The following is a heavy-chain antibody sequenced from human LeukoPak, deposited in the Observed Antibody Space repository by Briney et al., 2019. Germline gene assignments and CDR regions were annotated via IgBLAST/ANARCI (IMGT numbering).Heavy chain of an antibody. J-gene: IGHJ5*02. CDR2: ISSNSNTI. CDR3: ARDAPPYYYDSSDYPGIDP. V-gene: IGHV3-48*04. Sequence: GGSLRLSCAASGFTFSSYSMNWVRQAPGEGLEWVSYISSNSNTIYYADSVKGRFTISRDNAKNSLYLQMNSLRAEDTAVYYCARDAPPYYYDSSDYPGIDPWGQGTLVTVSS. CDR1: GFTFSSYS. D-gene: IGHD3-22*01.